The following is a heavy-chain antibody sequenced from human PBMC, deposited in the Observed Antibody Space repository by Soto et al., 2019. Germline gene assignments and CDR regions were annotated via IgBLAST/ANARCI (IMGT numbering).Heavy chain of an antibody. CDR3: ARGREYCGGDCYANWFDP. CDR1: GGSITIGGYY. CDR2: IYYSGTT. V-gene: IGHV4-31*03. Sequence: QVQLQESGPGLVKPSQTLSLTCTVSGGSITIGGYYWSWIRQHPGKGLEWIGYIYYSGTTYYNPSLKSRVTISVETSKTQFSLKLSSVTAADTAVYYCARGREYCGGDCYANWFDPWGQGTLVTVSS. J-gene: IGHJ5*02. D-gene: IGHD2-21*02.